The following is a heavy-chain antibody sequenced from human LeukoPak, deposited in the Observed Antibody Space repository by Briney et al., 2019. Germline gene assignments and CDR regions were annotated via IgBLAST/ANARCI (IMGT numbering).Heavy chain of an antibody. CDR2: ISSVSSTI. CDR3: ARDVPSAWGTLNY. D-gene: IGHD3-16*01. Sequence: GGPLRLSCRASGFTFDNHEMHWVRQAPGKGLEWISYISSVSSTIYYADSVKGRFTISRDNVKNTLYLQMNSLRIEDTAVYYCARDVPSAWGTLNYWGQGTLVTVSS. CDR1: GFTFDNHE. V-gene: IGHV3-48*03. J-gene: IGHJ4*02.